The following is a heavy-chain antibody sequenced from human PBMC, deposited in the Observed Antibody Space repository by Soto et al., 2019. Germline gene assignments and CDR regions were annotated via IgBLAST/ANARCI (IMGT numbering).Heavy chain of an antibody. CDR2: ITDNGGST. V-gene: IGHV3-23*01. D-gene: IGHD4-17*01. Sequence: GWSLRLSCAASGFTFSRDGMSWVRQAPGKGLEWVSLITDNGGSTYYADSVKGRFTISRDNTKNTLFLQMNSLRAEDTAVYYCAKERATTTAFDYWGQGALVTVSS. CDR3: AKERATTTAFDY. CDR1: GFTFSRDG. J-gene: IGHJ4*02.